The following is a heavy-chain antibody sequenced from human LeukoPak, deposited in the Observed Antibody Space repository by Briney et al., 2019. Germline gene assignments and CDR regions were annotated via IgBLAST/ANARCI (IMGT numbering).Heavy chain of an antibody. CDR2: ISGSGGST. CDR1: RFTFSSYA. J-gene: IGHJ4*02. D-gene: IGHD6-19*01. V-gene: IGHV3-23*01. Sequence: PGGSLRLSCAASRFTFSSYAMSWVRQAPGKGLEWVSAISGSGGSTYYADSVKGRFTISRDNSKNTLYLQMNSLRAEDTAVYYCAKSKTGYSSGWYFDYWGQGTLVTVSS. CDR3: AKSKTGYSSGWYFDY.